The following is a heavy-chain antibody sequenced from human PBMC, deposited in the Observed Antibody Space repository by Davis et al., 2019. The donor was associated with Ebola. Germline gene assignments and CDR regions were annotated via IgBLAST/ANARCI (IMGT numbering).Heavy chain of an antibody. Sequence: GESLKISCAASGFTFSSYWMSWVRQAPGKGLEWVASIKQDGSERYYVDSVKGRFTVSRDNAKNSLFLQMNSLRDEDTAVYYCARGRWNYAMDYWGLGTLVIVSS. CDR1: GFTFSSYW. D-gene: IGHD1-7*01. CDR3: ARGRWNYAMDY. J-gene: IGHJ4*02. CDR2: IKQDGSER. V-gene: IGHV3-7*01.